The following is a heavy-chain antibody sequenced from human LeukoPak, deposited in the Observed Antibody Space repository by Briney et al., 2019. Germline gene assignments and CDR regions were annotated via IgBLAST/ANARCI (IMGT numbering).Heavy chain of an antibody. D-gene: IGHD2-21*02. Sequence: ASVKVSCKASGYTFTGYYMHWVRQAPGQGLEWMGWINPNNGGTNYAQKFQGRVTMTRDTSISTTYMELSRLRSDDTAVYYCARDSIYCAGDCYSEFVDYWGQGTLVTVSS. CDR2: INPNNGGT. CDR1: GYTFTGYY. CDR3: ARDSIYCAGDCYSEFVDY. V-gene: IGHV1-2*02. J-gene: IGHJ4*02.